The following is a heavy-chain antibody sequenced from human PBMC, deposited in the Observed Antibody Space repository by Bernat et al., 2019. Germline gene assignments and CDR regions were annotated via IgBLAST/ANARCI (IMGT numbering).Heavy chain of an antibody. Sequence: EVQLVESGGGLVQPGGSLRLSCAASGFTFSSYAMHWVRQAPGKGQEYVSAISSNGGSTYYANSVKGRFTISRDNSKNTLYLQMGSLRAEDMAVYYCARGGQWLERDAFDIWGQGTMVTVSS. J-gene: IGHJ3*02. D-gene: IGHD6-19*01. V-gene: IGHV3-64*01. CDR3: ARGGQWLERDAFDI. CDR2: ISSNGGST. CDR1: GFTFSSYA.